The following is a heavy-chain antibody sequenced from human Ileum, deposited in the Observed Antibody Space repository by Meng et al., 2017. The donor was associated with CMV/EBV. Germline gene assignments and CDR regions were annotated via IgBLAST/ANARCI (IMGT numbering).Heavy chain of an antibody. CDR1: GYTFTDHN. V-gene: IGHV1-18*04. D-gene: IGHD7-27*01. CDR3: ARDVWGFDY. Sequence: QVPLLQSGAELKKPGASVKLSCKTSGYTFTDHNIGRVRQAPGQGLAWVGWISLGNGQTVYGHKVQGRVTVTTDTSTSTAYMELRSLRSDDTAMYYCARDVWGFDYWGQGPRVTVYS. J-gene: IGHJ4*02. CDR2: ISLGNGQT.